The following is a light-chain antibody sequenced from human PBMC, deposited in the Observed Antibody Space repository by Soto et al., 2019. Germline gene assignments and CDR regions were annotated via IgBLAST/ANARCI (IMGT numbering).Light chain of an antibody. J-gene: IGKJ1*01. CDR1: QTVSSNF. V-gene: IGKV3-20*01. CDR3: QQYGTSPAP. CDR2: GAS. Sequence: EIVFKQSPGTVSLSPGDRATLSCSPSQTVSSNFLAWYQQRPAQAPRLLSHGASTRATGITDRFSGSVSGTDFTLIISGLEPEDFAVYYCQQYGTSPAPFGQGTKVDIK.